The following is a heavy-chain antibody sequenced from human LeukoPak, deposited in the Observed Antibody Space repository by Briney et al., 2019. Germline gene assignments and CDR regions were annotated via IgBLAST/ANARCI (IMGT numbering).Heavy chain of an antibody. J-gene: IGHJ4*02. CDR1: GFTFSSYS. CDR3: ARWGIAAAGTGGDY. V-gene: IGHV3-48*02. D-gene: IGHD6-13*01. CDR2: ISSSSSTI. Sequence: PGGSLRLSCAASGFTFSSYSMNWVRQAPGKGLEWVSYISSSSSTIYYADSMKGRFTISRDNAKNSLYLQMNSLRDEDTAVYYCARWGIAAAGTGGDYWGQGTLVTVSS.